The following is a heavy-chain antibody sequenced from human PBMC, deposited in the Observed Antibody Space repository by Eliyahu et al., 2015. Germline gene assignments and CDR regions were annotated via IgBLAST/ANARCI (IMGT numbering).Heavy chain of an antibody. CDR1: GFSLNNARMG. Sequence: QVTLKESGPVLVKPTETLTLTCTVSGFSLNNARMGVSWIRQPPGKALEWLAHIFSNDEKSFNTALKSRLSISKDTSKSQVVLFMTNVDPADSATYYCARAELHDGSYYDFRSGLYAADVWGQGTTVTVSS. V-gene: IGHV2-26*01. CDR2: IFSNDEK. J-gene: IGHJ6*02. CDR3: ARAELHDGSYYDFRSGLYAADV. D-gene: IGHD3-3*01.